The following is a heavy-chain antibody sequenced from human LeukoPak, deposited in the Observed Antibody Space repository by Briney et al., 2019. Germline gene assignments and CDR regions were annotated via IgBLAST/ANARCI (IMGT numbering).Heavy chain of an antibody. CDR2: ITTSGTII. Sequence: GGSLRLSCAASGFTFSSYNMNWVRQAPGMGLEWVSYITTSGTIIYYADSVKGRFTISRDNAKNSLYLQMNSLRDEDTAVYYCAREDAFYSSGWISGGFDVWGQGTMVTVSS. CDR1: GFTFSSYN. D-gene: IGHD6-19*01. V-gene: IGHV3-48*02. CDR3: AREDAFYSSGWISGGFDV. J-gene: IGHJ3*01.